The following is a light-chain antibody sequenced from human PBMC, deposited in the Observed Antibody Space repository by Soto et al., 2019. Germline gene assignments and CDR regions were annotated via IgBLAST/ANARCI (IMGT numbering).Light chain of an antibody. J-gene: IGKJ1*01. CDR3: QQFSTYPWT. V-gene: IGKV1-5*03. CDR2: KAS. CDR1: QSISSR. Sequence: DIQMTPSPSTLYASVGHRVTITCRASQSISSRLAWNQQKPGKALKLLIYKASSLESGVPSSFSGSGSGTECALAIRRRQPGDFATYYCQQFSTYPWTFGQGTKVEI.